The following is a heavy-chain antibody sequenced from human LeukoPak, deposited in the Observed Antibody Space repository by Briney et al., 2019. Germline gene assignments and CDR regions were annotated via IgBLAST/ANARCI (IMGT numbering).Heavy chain of an antibody. V-gene: IGHV1-69*04. Sequence: SVKVSCKASGGTFSSYAISWVRQAPGQGLEWMGRIIPILGIANYAQKFQGRVTITADKSTSTAYMELSSLRSDDTAVYYCAGGGITMVRGVINPPAAYWGQGTLVTVSS. CDR3: AGGGITMVRGVINPPAAY. CDR2: IIPILGIA. D-gene: IGHD3-10*01. CDR1: GGTFSSYA. J-gene: IGHJ4*02.